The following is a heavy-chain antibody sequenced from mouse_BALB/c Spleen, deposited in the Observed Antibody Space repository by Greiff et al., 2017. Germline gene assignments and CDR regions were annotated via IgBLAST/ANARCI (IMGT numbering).Heavy chain of an antibody. D-gene: IGHD2-3*01. CDR3: ARQGRLLQNAMDY. J-gene: IGHJ4*01. CDR1: GFTFSSYG. CDR2: ISSGGSYT. Sequence: EVQGVESGGDLVKPGGSLKLSCAASGFTFSSYGMSWVRQTPDKRLEWVATISSGGSYTYYPDSVKGRFTLSRDNAKNTLYLQMSSLKSEDTAMYYCARQGRLLQNAMDYWGQGTSVTVSS. V-gene: IGHV5-6*01.